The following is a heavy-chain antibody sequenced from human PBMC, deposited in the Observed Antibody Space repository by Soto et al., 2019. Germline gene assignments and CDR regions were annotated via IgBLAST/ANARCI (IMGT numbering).Heavy chain of an antibody. J-gene: IGHJ5*02. V-gene: IGHV3-33*01. CDR1: GFTFSNYG. CDR3: ARAGIVATTQLGWFDP. Sequence: QVELVESGGGVVQPGESLRLSCTASGFTFSNYGMHWVRQAPGKGLEWVAVIWPDGNGKVYPDSVKGRFTVSRDNSKNTLDLQINSLRTEDTAVYYCARAGIVATTQLGWFDPWGQGTLVTVSS. CDR2: IWPDGNGK. D-gene: IGHD3-22*01.